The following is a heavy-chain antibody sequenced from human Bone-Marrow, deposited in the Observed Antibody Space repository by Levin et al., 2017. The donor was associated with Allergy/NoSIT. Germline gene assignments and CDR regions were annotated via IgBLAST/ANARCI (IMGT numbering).Heavy chain of an antibody. CDR1: GFNFNPYA. V-gene: IGHV3-30-3*01. Sequence: GESLKISCAASGFNFNPYAMHWVRQAPGKGLEWVSFISHDGSQKYYADSVKGRFTTSRDNSKNTLHLHMNSLRGEDTGLYYCAREGDSSTWTYFEYWGQGTLVTVSS. CDR2: ISHDGSQK. J-gene: IGHJ4*02. CDR3: AREGDSSTWTYFEY. D-gene: IGHD6-13*01.